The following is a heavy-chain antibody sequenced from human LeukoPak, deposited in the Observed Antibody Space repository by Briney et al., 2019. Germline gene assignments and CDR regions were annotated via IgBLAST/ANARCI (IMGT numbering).Heavy chain of an antibody. CDR1: GYTFTGYY. V-gene: IGHV1-2*06. CDR2: INPNSGGT. J-gene: IGHJ4*02. CDR3: AREPTYYYDSSGYYRVREFDY. Sequence: GASVKVSCKASGYTFTGYYMHWVRQAPGQGLEWMGRINPNSGGTNYAQKFQGRVTMTRDTSISTAYMELSRLRSDDTAVYYCAREPTYYYDSSGYYRVREFDYWGQGTLVTVSS. D-gene: IGHD3-22*01.